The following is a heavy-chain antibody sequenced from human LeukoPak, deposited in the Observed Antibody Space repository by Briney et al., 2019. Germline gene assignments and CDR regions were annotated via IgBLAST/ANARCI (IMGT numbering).Heavy chain of an antibody. D-gene: IGHD3-22*01. J-gene: IGHJ4*02. CDR2: IYYSGST. CDR3: ARVGLLHARVDY. CDR1: GGSISSGDYY. Sequence: SQTLSLTCTVSGGSISSGDYYWSWIRQPPGKGLEWIGYIYYSGSTYYNPSLKSRVTISVDTSKNQFSLKLSSVTVADTAVYYCARVGLLHARVDYWGQGTLVTVSS. V-gene: IGHV4-30-4*08.